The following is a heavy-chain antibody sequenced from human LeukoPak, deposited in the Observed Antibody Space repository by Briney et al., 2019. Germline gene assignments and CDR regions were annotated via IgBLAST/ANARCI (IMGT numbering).Heavy chain of an antibody. Sequence: SETLSLTCTVSSGSISSSSYYWGWIRQPPGKGLEWIGSIYYSGSTYYNPSLKSRVTISVDTSKNQFSLDFNSVTAADTAIYYCATNGYYCIDVWGKGTTVTVSS. J-gene: IGHJ6*03. CDR1: SGSISSSSYY. D-gene: IGHD2-8*01. CDR3: ATNGYYCIDV. CDR2: IYYSGST. V-gene: IGHV4-39*07.